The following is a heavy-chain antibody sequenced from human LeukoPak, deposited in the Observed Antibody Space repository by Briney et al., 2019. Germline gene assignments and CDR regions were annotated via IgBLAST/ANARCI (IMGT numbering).Heavy chain of an antibody. CDR2: ISSSGSTI. CDR3: AKDISLGQYFDWLLYAADY. D-gene: IGHD3-9*01. Sequence: GGSLRLSCAASGFTFSSYSMNWVRQAPGKGLEWVSYISSSGSTIYYADSVKGRFTISRDNAKNSLYLQMNSLRAEDTAVYYCAKDISLGQYFDWLLYAADYWGQGTLVTVSS. J-gene: IGHJ4*02. CDR1: GFTFSSYS. V-gene: IGHV3-48*04.